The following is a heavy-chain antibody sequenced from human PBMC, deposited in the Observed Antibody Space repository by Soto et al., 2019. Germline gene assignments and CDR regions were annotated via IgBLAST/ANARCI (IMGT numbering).Heavy chain of an antibody. Sequence: QVQLVQSGAEVKRPGSSVKVSCEASGGTFSSLGFTWVRQAPGQGLEWMGGIIPISGRTTFAPKFLGRVTITADESTRTTYMELTALTSDDTAIYYCATRGTQGRWLEFADYWGQGTLVIVSS. CDR3: ATRGTQGRWLEFADY. J-gene: IGHJ4*02. D-gene: IGHD5-12*01. V-gene: IGHV1-69*01. CDR2: IIPISGRT. CDR1: GGTFSSLG.